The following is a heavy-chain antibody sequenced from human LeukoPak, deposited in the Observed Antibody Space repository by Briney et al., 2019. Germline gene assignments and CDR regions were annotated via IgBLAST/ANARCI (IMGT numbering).Heavy chain of an antibody. CDR1: GFTFSSYG. Sequence: RPGRSLRLSCAASGFTFSSYGMHWVRQAPGKGLEWVAVISYDGSNKYYADSVKGRFTISRDNSKNTLYLQMNSLRAEDTAVYYCARDFSFYEDYWGQGTLVTVSS. J-gene: IGHJ4*02. D-gene: IGHD3-3*01. V-gene: IGHV3-30*03. CDR3: ARDFSFYEDY. CDR2: ISYDGSNK.